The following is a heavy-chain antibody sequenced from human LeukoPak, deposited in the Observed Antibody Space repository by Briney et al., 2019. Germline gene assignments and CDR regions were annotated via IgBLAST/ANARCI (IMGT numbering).Heavy chain of an antibody. CDR2: IYHSGST. J-gene: IGHJ4*02. D-gene: IGHD3-22*01. Sequence: PSETLSLTCTVSGYSIISGYYWCCIRQSPGKGLEWIGSIYHSGSTYDNPSLKSRVTISVDTSKNQFSLKLNSVTAADTAVYYCAREAFSSGYYDDYWGQGTLVTVSS. V-gene: IGHV4-38-2*02. CDR1: GYSIISGYY. CDR3: AREAFSSGYYDDY.